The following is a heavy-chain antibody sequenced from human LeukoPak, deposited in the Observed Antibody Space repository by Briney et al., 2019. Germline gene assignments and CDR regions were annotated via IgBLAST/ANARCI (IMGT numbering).Heavy chain of an antibody. D-gene: IGHD5-18*01. CDR3: ARERGRRYSYGRTGVDY. V-gene: IGHV1-69*04. CDR2: IIPILGIA. J-gene: IGHJ4*02. Sequence: ASVKVSSKASGGTFSSYAISWVRQAPGQGLEWMGRIIPILGIANYAQKFQGRVTITADKSTSTAYMELSSLRSEDTAVYYCARERGRRYSYGRTGVDYWGQGTLVTVSS. CDR1: GGTFSSYA.